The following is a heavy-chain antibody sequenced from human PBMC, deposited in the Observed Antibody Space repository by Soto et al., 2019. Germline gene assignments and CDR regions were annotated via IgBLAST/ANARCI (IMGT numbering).Heavy chain of an antibody. V-gene: IGHV3-30-3*01. Sequence: QVQVVESGGGVVQPGRSLRLSCAASGFTFSSYAMHWVRQAPGKGLEWVAVISYDGSNEYYADSVKGRFTISRDNSKNTLYLQMNSRRPEDTAVYYCAATVPDYWGQGTLVTVSS. J-gene: IGHJ4*02. D-gene: IGHD4-4*01. CDR1: GFTFSSYA. CDR2: ISYDGSNE. CDR3: AATVPDY.